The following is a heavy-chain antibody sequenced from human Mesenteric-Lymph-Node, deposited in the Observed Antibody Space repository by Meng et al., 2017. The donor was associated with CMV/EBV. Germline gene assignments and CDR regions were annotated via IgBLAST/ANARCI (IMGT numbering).Heavy chain of an antibody. CDR3: VREAQYGSSSSRFDY. CDR1: GFTFSSYD. V-gene: IGHV3-30*02. D-gene: IGHD6-6*01. Sequence: GGSLRLSCAASGFTFSSYDIHWVRQAPDKGLEWVAFIQYDGSYKYYADSVKGRFTISRDTSKNTLYLRLSGLRAEDTAVYYCVREAQYGSSSSRFDYWGQGALVTVSS. CDR2: IQYDGSYK. J-gene: IGHJ4*02.